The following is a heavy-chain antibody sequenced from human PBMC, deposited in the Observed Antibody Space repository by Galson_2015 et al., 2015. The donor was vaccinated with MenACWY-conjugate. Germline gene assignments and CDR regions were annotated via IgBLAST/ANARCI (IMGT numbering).Heavy chain of an antibody. CDR1: GFTFSGHW. V-gene: IGHV3-7*01. CDR3: ARAPDASSQIDY. Sequence: SLRLSCAASGFTFSGHWMSWVRQAPGKRLEWVAYINDRGSPKYYADSVKGRFTISRDNAKNSLYLEMNTLRVEDTAVYYCARAPDASSQIDYWCPGTLITVSS. J-gene: IGHJ4*01. CDR2: INDRGSPK.